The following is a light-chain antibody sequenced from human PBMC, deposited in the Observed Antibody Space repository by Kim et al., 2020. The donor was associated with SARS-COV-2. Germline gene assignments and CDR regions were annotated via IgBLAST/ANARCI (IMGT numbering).Light chain of an antibody. CDR3: MQNSTYPST. V-gene: IGKV1-17*01. CDR1: QDISND. CDR2: GAS. Sequence: DIQMTQFPSSLSASVGDRLTITCRASQDISNDLGWYQQNPGRDPKRLIYGASSLQSGVPSRFSGSGSGTEFTLTISSVQTEDFATYISMQNSTYPSTFGQGRRLEIK. J-gene: IGKJ5*01.